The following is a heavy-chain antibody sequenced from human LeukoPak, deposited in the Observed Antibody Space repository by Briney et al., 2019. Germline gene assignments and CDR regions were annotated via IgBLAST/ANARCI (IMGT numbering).Heavy chain of an antibody. CDR2: IKQDGSGK. J-gene: IGHJ6*02. Sequence: AGGSLRLSCAASGFTFSSYWMSWVRQAPGKGLEWVANIKQDGSGKYYVESVKGRSTISRDNAKNSLYLQMNSLRAEDTAVYYCARWVTTPYYGMDVWGQGTTVTVSS. V-gene: IGHV3-7*05. D-gene: IGHD4-17*01. CDR1: GFTFSSYW. CDR3: ARWVTTPYYGMDV.